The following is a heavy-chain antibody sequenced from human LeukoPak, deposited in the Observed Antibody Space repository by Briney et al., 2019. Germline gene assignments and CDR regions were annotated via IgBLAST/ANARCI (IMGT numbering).Heavy chain of an antibody. CDR3: AKHPNSSGWFSGYFDY. Sequence: SETLSLTCTVSGGSISTYYWSWLRQPPGKGLEWIGYIYYSGSTNYKPSLKSRVTISADTSKNQFSLKLSSVTAADTAVYYCAKHPNSSGWFSGYFDYWGQGTLVTVSS. D-gene: IGHD6-19*01. V-gene: IGHV4-59*08. CDR2: IYYSGST. J-gene: IGHJ4*02. CDR1: GGSISTYY.